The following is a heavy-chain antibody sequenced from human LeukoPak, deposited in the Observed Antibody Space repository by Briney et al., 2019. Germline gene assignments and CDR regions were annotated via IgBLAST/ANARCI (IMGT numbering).Heavy chain of an antibody. D-gene: IGHD3-10*01. CDR3: ARDREIYGSGRALNYFDY. J-gene: IGHJ4*02. CDR1: GYTFTGYY. CDR2: INPNSGGT. Sequence: ASVKVSCKASGYTFTGYYMHWVRQAPGQGLEWMGWINPNSGGTNYAQKFQGRVTMTTDTSTSTAYMELRSLRSDDTAVYYCARDREIYGSGRALNYFDYWGQGTLVTVSS. V-gene: IGHV1-2*02.